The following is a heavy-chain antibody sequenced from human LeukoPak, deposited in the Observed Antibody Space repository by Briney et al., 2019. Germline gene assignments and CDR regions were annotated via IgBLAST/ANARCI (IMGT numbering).Heavy chain of an antibody. D-gene: IGHD5-12*01. J-gene: IGHJ4*02. Sequence: SETLSLTCAVYGGSFSGYYWSWIRQPPGKGLEWIGEINHSGSTNYNPSLKSRVTISVDTSKNQFSLKLSSVTAADTAVYYCASSGPGYYFDYWGQGTLVTVSS. CDR1: GGSFSGYY. CDR3: ASSGPGYYFDY. V-gene: IGHV4-34*01. CDR2: INHSGST.